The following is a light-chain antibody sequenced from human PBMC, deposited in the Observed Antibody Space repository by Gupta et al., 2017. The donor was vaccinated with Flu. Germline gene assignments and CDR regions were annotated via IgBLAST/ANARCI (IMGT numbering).Light chain of an antibody. Sequence: GKTARSTDGGNNIGNKSLHWYQQKPGQAPVLVVYDDGDRPSGSPERFSGSNSGSTATLTISRGEAGEEADYYCQGGDSTSDHRVFGGGTKLTVL. CDR1: NIGNKS. CDR3: QGGDSTSDHRV. J-gene: IGLJ3*02. V-gene: IGLV3-21*03. CDR2: DDG.